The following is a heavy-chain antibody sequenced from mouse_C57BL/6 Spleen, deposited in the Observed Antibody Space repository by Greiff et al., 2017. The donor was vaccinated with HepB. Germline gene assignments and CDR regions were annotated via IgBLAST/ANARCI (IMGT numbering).Heavy chain of an antibody. V-gene: IGHV1-81*01. D-gene: IGHD1-1*01. CDR2: IYPRSGNT. Sequence: VQLQQSGAELARPGASVKLSCKASGYTFTSYGISWVKQRTGQGLEWIGEIYPRSGNTYYNEKFKGKATLTADKSSSTAYMELRSLTSEDSAVYFCAIIITTVVDPYYFDYWGQGTTLTVAS. CDR3: AIIITTVVDPYYFDY. J-gene: IGHJ2*01. CDR1: GYTFTSYG.